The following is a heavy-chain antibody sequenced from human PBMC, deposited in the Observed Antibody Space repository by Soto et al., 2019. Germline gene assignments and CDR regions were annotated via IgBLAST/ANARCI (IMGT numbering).Heavy chain of an antibody. D-gene: IGHD6-19*01. J-gene: IGHJ4*02. CDR3: ARLSVAGTSQPPHGFDY. CDR2: ISAYKGDT. Sequence: ASVKVSCKASGYIFTSYGITWVRQAPGQGLEWMGRISAYKGDTKYAETVQDRVTMTTDPSTRTAYMELRSLTSDDTAVYYCARLSVAGTSQPPHGFDYWGQGTLVTVSS. CDR1: GYIFTSYG. V-gene: IGHV1-18*01.